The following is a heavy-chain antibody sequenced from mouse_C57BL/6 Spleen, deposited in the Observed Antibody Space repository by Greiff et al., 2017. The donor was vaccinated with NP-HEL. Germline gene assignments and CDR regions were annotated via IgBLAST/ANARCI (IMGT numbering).Heavy chain of an antibody. CDR1: GYTFTSYW. V-gene: IGHV1-53*01. Sequence: VQLQQSGTELVKPGASVKLSCKASGYTFTSYWMHWVKQRPGQGLEWIGNINPSNGGTNYNEKFKSKATLTVDKSSSTAYMQLSSLTSEDSAVYYCARYGSSFPYYFDYWGHGTTLTVSS. D-gene: IGHD1-1*01. J-gene: IGHJ2*01. CDR3: ARYGSSFPYYFDY. CDR2: INPSNGGT.